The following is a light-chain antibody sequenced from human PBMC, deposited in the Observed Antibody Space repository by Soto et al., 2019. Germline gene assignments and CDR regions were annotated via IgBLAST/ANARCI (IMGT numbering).Light chain of an antibody. V-gene: IGKV3-11*01. CDR2: DAS. CDR3: QQRSNWLYT. Sequence: EIVLTQSPATLSLSPGERATLSCRASQSVSTYVAWYQQKPGQAPRLLIHDASNRATGIPDRFSASGSGTDFTLTISSLEPEDFAVYYCQQRSNWLYTFGQGTRLDIK. CDR1: QSVSTY. J-gene: IGKJ2*01.